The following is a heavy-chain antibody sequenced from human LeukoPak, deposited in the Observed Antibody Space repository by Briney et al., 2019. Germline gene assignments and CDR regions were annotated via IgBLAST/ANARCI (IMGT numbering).Heavy chain of an antibody. Sequence: GGSLRLSCAASGFTFSSYAMSWVRQAPGKGLEWVAVISYDGSNKYYADSVKGRFTISRDNSKNTLYLQMNSLRAEDTAVYYCARVSGGDVFDYWGQGTLVTVSS. CDR3: ARVSGGDVFDY. D-gene: IGHD2-21*02. J-gene: IGHJ4*02. V-gene: IGHV3-30-3*01. CDR2: ISYDGSNK. CDR1: GFTFSSYA.